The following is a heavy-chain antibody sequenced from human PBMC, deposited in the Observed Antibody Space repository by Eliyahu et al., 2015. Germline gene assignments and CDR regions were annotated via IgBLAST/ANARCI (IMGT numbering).Heavy chain of an antibody. D-gene: IGHD2-2*01. V-gene: IGHV4-34*01. J-gene: IGHJ5*02. CDR1: GGSFSGYY. Sequence: QVQLQQWGAGLLKPSETLSLTCVVYGGSFSGYYWSWIRQPPGKGLEWVGEINHSGSTNYNPSLKSRVTISVDTSKNQFSLKLSSVTAADTAVYYCARGGYCSSTSCLRRWFDPWGQGTLVTVSS. CDR3: ARGGYCSSTSCLRRWFDP. CDR2: INHSGST.